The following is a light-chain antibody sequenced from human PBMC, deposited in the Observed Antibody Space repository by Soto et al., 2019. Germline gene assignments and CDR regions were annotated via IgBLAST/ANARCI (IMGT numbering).Light chain of an antibody. CDR2: EAS. V-gene: IGKV1-39*01. Sequence: DIQMTQSPSSLSASVGDRVTISCRASQSITTYLNWYQQKPGQAPNLLIYEASNLQSGVPSRLSGSGSGADFTLSISSLQPEDFATYYCQQSYTTPYTFGQGTKLETK. J-gene: IGKJ2*01. CDR3: QQSYTTPYT. CDR1: QSITTY.